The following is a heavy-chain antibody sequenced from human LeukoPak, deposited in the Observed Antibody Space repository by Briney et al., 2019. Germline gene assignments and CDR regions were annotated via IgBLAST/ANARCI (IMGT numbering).Heavy chain of an antibody. CDR3: ARESTVTAIDY. Sequence: PGGSLRLSCAASGFTLSSYRMNWVRQAPGKGLEWVSSISGSSSYIYSAGSVKGRFTISRDNAKNSLYLQMNSLRAEDTAVYYCARESTVTAIDYWGQGILVTVSS. CDR1: GFTLSSYR. CDR2: ISGSSSYI. J-gene: IGHJ4*02. D-gene: IGHD2-21*02. V-gene: IGHV3-21*01.